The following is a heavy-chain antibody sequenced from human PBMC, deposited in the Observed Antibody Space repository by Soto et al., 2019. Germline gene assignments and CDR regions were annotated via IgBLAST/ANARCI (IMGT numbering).Heavy chain of an antibody. V-gene: IGHV3-74*01. Sequence: GGSLRLSCAASGFTFSSYWMHWVRQAPGKGLVWVSRIDSDGSSTRYADSVKGRFTISRDNAKNTLYLQMGSLRAEDTAVYYCARDGSPWWELDYFDHWAQGTLVTVSS. CDR3: ARDGSPWWELDYFDH. J-gene: IGHJ4*02. CDR1: GFTFSSYW. D-gene: IGHD1-26*01. CDR2: IDSDGSST.